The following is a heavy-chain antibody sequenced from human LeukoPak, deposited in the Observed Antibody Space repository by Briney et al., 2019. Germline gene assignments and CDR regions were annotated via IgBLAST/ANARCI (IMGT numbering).Heavy chain of an antibody. V-gene: IGHV1-18*01. J-gene: IGHJ5*02. CDR3: AREVDTAMVSWFDP. CDR1: GYTFTSYG. CDR2: ISAYNGIT. D-gene: IGHD5-18*01. Sequence: ASVKVSCKASGYTFTSYGISWVRQAPGQGLEWMGWISAYNGITNYAQKLQGRVTMTTDTSTSTAYMELRSLRSDDTAVYYCAREVDTAMVSWFDPWGQGTLVTVSS.